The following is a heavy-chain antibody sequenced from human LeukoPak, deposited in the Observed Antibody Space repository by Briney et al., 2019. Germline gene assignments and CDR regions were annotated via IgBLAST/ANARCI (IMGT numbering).Heavy chain of an antibody. CDR3: ARGQFGELLLSPFDY. CDR2: ISSSSSYI. D-gene: IGHD3-10*01. V-gene: IGHV3-21*01. J-gene: IGHJ4*02. CDR1: GFTFSSYS. Sequence: TGGSLRLPCAASGFTFSSYSMNWVRQAPGKGLEWVSSISSSSSYIYYADSVKGRFTISRDNAKNSLYLQMNSLRAEDTAVYYCARGQFGELLLSPFDYWGQGTLVTVSS.